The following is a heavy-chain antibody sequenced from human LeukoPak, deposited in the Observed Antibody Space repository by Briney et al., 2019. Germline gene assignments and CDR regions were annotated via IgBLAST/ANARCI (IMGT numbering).Heavy chain of an antibody. V-gene: IGHV3-7*01. Sequence: PGGSLRLSCVASRFTFSNHYMSWVRQAPGKGLEWVATIKPDGGETFYVDSVKGRFTVSRDNAKNSLYLQMSSLRAEDTAVYHCARSLVRLWSVFDFWGLGTMVTVSS. CDR3: ARSLVRLWSVFDF. CDR2: IKPDGGET. J-gene: IGHJ3*01. D-gene: IGHD3-3*01. CDR1: RFTFSNHY.